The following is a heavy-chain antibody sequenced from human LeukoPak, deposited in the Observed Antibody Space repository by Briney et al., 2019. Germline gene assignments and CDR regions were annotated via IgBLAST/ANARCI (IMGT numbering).Heavy chain of an antibody. CDR3: ARDSSSWYYFDY. Sequence: GGSLRLSCAASGFTFSSYAMHWVRQAPGKGMEYVSAISSNGGSTYYANSVKGRFTISGDNPKNTLYLQMGSLRAEDMAVYYCARDSSSWYYFDYWGQGTLVTVSS. J-gene: IGHJ4*02. V-gene: IGHV3-64*01. D-gene: IGHD6-13*01. CDR1: GFTFSSYA. CDR2: ISSNGGST.